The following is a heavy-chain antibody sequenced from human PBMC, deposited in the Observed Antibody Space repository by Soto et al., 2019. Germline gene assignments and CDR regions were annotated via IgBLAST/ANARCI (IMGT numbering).Heavy chain of an antibody. V-gene: IGHV1-46*01. J-gene: IGHJ6*02. CDR3: AREESDSITIFVPARPYYYYGMDV. D-gene: IGHD3-3*01. CDR2: INPSGGST. CDR1: GYTFTSYY. Sequence: ASVKVSCKASGYTFTSYYMHWVRQAPGQGLEWMGIINPSGGSTSYAQKFQGRVTMTRDTSTGTVYMELSSLRSEDTAVYYCAREESDSITIFVPARPYYYYGMDVWGQGTTVTVSS.